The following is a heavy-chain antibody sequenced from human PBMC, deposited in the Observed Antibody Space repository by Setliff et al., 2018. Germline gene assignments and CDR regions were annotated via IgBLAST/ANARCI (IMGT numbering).Heavy chain of an antibody. D-gene: IGHD2-2*01. V-gene: IGHV4-34*01. CDR3: ARAVPRGATPDYWYFDL. CDR2: IYHSGST. J-gene: IGHJ2*01. CDR1: GGSFSGYH. Sequence: SETLSLTCAVYGGSFSGYHWSWIRQAPGKGLEWIGSIYHSGSTYFNPSLKSRVTISVDTSKNQSSLKLNSVTAADTTVYYCARAVPRGATPDYWYFDLWGRGTLVTVSS.